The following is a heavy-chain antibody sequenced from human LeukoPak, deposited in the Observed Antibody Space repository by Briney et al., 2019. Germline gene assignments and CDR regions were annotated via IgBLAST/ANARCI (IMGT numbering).Heavy chain of an antibody. CDR3: ARGYYDYVWGSYRPNPYFDY. Sequence: PSETLSLTCAVYGGSFSGYYWSWIRQPPGKGLEWIGEINHSGSTNYNPSLKSRVTISVDTSKNQFSLKLSSVTAVDTAVYYCARGYYDYVWGSYRPNPYFDYWGQGTLVTVSS. CDR1: GGSFSGYY. V-gene: IGHV4-34*01. J-gene: IGHJ4*02. CDR2: INHSGST. D-gene: IGHD3-16*02.